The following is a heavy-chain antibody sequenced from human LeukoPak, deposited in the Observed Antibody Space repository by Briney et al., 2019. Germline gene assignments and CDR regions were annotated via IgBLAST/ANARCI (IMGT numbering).Heavy chain of an antibody. J-gene: IGHJ4*02. V-gene: IGHV4-39*07. CDR3: ARGLSYQLLALVGPFQN. Sequence: PSETLSLTCTVSGGSISSSSYYWGWIRQTPGQGLEWIGSIYYSGSTYYNPSLKSRVTISVDTSKNQFSLKLSSVSAADTAVYYCARGLSYQLLALVGPFQNWCQGTLLTVSS. D-gene: IGHD2-2*01. CDR2: IYYSGST. CDR1: GGSISSSSYY.